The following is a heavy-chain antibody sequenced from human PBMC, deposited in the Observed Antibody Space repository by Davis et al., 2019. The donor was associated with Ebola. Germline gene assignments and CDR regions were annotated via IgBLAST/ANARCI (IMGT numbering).Heavy chain of an antibody. CDR1: GYSFTRYW. D-gene: IGHD6-19*01. Sequence: GESLKISCKGSGYSFTRYWIGWVRQMPGKGPEWMGIIFPRDSATRYSPSFQGQVIISVDTSINTAYLRWSSLKASDTAVYFCARGEKNRGWTSGWWFDSWGQGTRVTVSS. J-gene: IGHJ5*01. CDR3: ARGEKNRGWTSGWWFDS. V-gene: IGHV5-51*01. CDR2: IFPRDSAT.